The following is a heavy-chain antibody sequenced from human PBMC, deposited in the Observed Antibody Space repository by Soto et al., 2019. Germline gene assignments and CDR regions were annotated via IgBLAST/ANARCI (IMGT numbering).Heavy chain of an antibody. J-gene: IGHJ4*02. Sequence: SETLSLTCTVSGGSISSSSYYWGWIRQPPGKGLEWIGSIYYSGSTYYNPSLKSRVTISVDTSKNQFSLKLSSVTAADTAVYYCAISGMEQQLVGEGDYWGQGTLVTVSS. CDR2: IYYSGST. CDR1: GGSISSSSYY. V-gene: IGHV4-39*01. D-gene: IGHD6-13*01. CDR3: AISGMEQQLVGEGDY.